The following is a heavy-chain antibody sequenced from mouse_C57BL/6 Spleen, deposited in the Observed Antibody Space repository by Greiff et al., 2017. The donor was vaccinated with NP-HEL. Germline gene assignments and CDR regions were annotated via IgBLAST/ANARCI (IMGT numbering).Heavy chain of an antibody. CDR3: VRNSSTGAWFAY. Sequence: QVQLQQSGPELVKPGASVKISCKASGYSFTSYYIHWVKQRPGQGLEWIGWIYPGSGNTKYNEKFKGKATLTADTSSSTAYMQLSSITSEDSAVYYCVRNSSTGAWFAYWGQGTLVTVSA. CDR2: IYPGSGNT. V-gene: IGHV1-66*01. CDR1: GYSFTSYY. J-gene: IGHJ3*01. D-gene: IGHD1-1*01.